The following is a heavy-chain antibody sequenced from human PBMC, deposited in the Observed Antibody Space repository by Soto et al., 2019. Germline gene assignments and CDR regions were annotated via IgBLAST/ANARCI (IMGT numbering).Heavy chain of an antibody. V-gene: IGHV3-23*01. CDR3: AKAREVTMIVVVNPFDP. D-gene: IGHD3-22*01. CDR2: ISGSGGST. CDR1: GFTFSSYA. J-gene: IGHJ5*02. Sequence: GGSLRLSCAASGFTFSSYAMSWVRQAPGKGLEWVSAISGSGGSTYYADSVKGRFTISRDNSKNTLYLQMSSLRAEDTAVYYCAKAREVTMIVVVNPFDPWGQGTLVTVSS.